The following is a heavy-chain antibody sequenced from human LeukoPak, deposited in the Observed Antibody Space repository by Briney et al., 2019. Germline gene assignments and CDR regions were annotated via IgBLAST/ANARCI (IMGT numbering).Heavy chain of an antibody. CDR2: INPNSGGT. CDR3: ARDSVDRYRMEYGMDV. Sequence: ASVKVSCKASGYTFTGYYMHWVRQAPGQGLEWMGCINPNSGGTNYAQKFQGWVTMTRDTSISTAYMELSRLRSDDTAVYYCARDSVDRYRMEYGMDVWGQGTTVTVSS. D-gene: IGHD4-23*01. J-gene: IGHJ6*02. V-gene: IGHV1-2*04. CDR1: GYTFTGYY.